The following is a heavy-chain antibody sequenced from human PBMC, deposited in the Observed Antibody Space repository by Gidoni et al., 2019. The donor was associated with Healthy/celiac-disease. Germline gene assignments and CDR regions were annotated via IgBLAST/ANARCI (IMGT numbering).Heavy chain of an antibody. J-gene: IGHJ4*02. CDR3: ATLALPYYYGSGSYNY. CDR1: GFTFSSYA. CDR2: ISGSGGST. Sequence: EVPLLESGGGLLQPGGSLRLSCAASGFTFSSYAMSWVRPAPGKGLEWVSAISGSGGSTYYADSVKGRFTISRDNSKNTLYLQMNSLRAEDTAVYYCATLALPYYYGSGSYNYWGQGTLVTVSS. D-gene: IGHD3-10*01. V-gene: IGHV3-23*01.